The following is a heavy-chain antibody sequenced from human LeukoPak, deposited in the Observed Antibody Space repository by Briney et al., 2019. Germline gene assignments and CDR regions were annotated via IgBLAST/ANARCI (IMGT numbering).Heavy chain of an antibody. V-gene: IGHV3-23*01. J-gene: IGHJ4*02. D-gene: IGHD3-3*01. Sequence: GGSLRLSCVASGLTFSSHAMTWVRQTPGKGLEWVSGITGSGGSTYHAESVKGRFIISRDNSKNTLYLQMNNSRAEDTAVYYCASRPPSETYYAVFDYWGQGTLVTVSS. CDR1: GLTFSSHA. CDR3: ASRPPSETYYAVFDY. CDR2: ITGSGGST.